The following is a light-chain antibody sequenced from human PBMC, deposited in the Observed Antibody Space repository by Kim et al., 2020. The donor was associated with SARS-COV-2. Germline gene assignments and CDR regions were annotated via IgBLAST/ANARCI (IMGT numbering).Light chain of an antibody. CDR3: QQRGNWPLT. V-gene: IGKV3-11*01. Sequence: LPPGARATLSCRASQSVSSYLAWYQQKHGRAPRLLIYDASNRATGIPARFSGSGSGTDFTLTISSLEPEDFAVYYCQQRGNWPLTFGGGTKVDIK. CDR1: QSVSSY. CDR2: DAS. J-gene: IGKJ4*01.